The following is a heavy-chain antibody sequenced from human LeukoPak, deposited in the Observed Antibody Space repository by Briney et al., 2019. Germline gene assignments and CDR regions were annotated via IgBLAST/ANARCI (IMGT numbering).Heavy chain of an antibody. V-gene: IGHV3-30-3*01. CDR3: AREQYGDYYFDY. CDR2: IAYDGSKI. J-gene: IGHJ4*02. D-gene: IGHD4-17*01. CDR1: GFTFSIYS. Sequence: GGSLRLSCAASGFTFSIYSMHWVRQAPGKGLEWVAIIAYDGSKIYYADSVKGRFTISRDNSKNTLYVQMNSLRREDTAVYYCAREQYGDYYFDYWGQGTLVTVSS.